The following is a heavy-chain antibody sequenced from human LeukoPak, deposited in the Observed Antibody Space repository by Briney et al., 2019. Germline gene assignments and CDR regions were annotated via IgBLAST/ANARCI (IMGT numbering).Heavy chain of an antibody. D-gene: IGHD2-2*01. J-gene: IGHJ6*02. CDR2: INHSGRT. Sequence: SETLSLTCAVYGGSFSGYYWSWIRQPPGKGLEWIGEINHSGRTNYNRSLKSRVTTSVDTSKNQFSLKLSSVTAADTAVYYCARQRLGYCSSTSCPSRYYYYGMDVWGQGTTVTVSS. CDR3: ARQRLGYCSSTSCPSRYYYYGMDV. CDR1: GGSFSGYY. V-gene: IGHV4-34*01.